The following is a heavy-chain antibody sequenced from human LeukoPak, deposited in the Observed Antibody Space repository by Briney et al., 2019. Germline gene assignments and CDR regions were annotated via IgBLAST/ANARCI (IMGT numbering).Heavy chain of an antibody. V-gene: IGHV1-24*01. CDR2: FDPEDGET. Sequence: ASVKVSCKVSGYTLTELSMQWVRQAPGIWLEWMGGFDPEDGETIYAQKFQGRVTMTEDTSTDTAYMELSSLRSEDTAVYYCALYGGNLDYWGQGTLVTVSS. CDR1: GYTLTELS. J-gene: IGHJ4*02. D-gene: IGHD4-23*01. CDR3: ALYGGNLDY.